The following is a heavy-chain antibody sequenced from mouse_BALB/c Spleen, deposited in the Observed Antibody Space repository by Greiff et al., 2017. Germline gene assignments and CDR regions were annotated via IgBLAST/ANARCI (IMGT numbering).Heavy chain of an antibody. CDR3: ARKDYDYDGAWFAY. Sequence: VQLQQSGAELARPGASVKLSCKASGYTFTSYWMQWVKQRPGQGLEWIGAIYPGDGDTRYTQKFKGKATLTADKSSSTAYMQLSSLASEDSAVYYCARKDYDYDGAWFAYWGQGTLVTVSA. D-gene: IGHD2-4*01. CDR1: GYTFTSYW. V-gene: IGHV1-87*01. J-gene: IGHJ3*01. CDR2: IYPGDGDT.